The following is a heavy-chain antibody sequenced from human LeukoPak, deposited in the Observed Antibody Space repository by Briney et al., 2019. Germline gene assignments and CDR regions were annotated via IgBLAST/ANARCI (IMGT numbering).Heavy chain of an antibody. D-gene: IGHD3-10*01. CDR2: ISSSGSYT. J-gene: IGHJ4*02. Sequence: PGGSLRLSCAASGFTFSDYYMSWIRQAPGKGLEWVSYISSSGSYTDYADSVKGRFTISRDNAKNSLYLQMNSLRAEDTAVYYCARYGSGSSYLDYWGQGTLVTVSS. V-gene: IGHV3-11*03. CDR3: ARYGSGSSYLDY. CDR1: GFTFSDYY.